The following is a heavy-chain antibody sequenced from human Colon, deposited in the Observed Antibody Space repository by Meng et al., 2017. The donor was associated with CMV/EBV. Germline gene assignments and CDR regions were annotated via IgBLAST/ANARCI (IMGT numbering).Heavy chain of an antibody. J-gene: IGHJ4*02. V-gene: IGHV3-74*01. CDR2: ITHDGNSA. D-gene: IGHD4-11*01. CDR1: GLTLSRYW. Sequence: GESLKISCAASGLTLSRYWMHWVRQVPGKGPMWVSRITHDGNSAIYADPVKGRFTASRDSTKNTLYLQMNSLRADDTAVYYCVRDTPGDIDYIFDYWGQGAQVTVSS. CDR3: VRDTPGDIDYIFDY.